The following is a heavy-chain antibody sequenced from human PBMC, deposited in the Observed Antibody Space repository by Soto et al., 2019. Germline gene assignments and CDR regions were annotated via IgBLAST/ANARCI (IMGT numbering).Heavy chain of an antibody. CDR2: ISYGGSNK. CDR1: GFTFNIYG. CDR3: SRETLWFGESPKS. D-gene: IGHD3-10*01. V-gene: IGHV3-30*03. Sequence: LRLSCAASGFTFNIYGMHWARQAPDKGLEWVAVISYGGSNKYYADSLKGRFTISRDNAQNTLFLQMNSLRVDDTAVYYCSRETLWFGESPKSGGQGTLVTVSS. J-gene: IGHJ4*02.